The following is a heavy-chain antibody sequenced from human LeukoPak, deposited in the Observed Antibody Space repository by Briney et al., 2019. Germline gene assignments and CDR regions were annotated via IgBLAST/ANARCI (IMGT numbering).Heavy chain of an antibody. CDR2: IDHRGTA. V-gene: IGHV4-34*01. CDR3: AVGITILGVAASFDS. D-gene: IGHD3-3*01. CDR1: GASSTAYY. J-gene: IGHJ4*02. Sequence: PSETLSLTCAVYGASSTAYYWSWIRQPPGKGLEWIGDIDHRGTATYNPSLKSRLTISADASKNQFSLKLNSVTDADTAVYYCAVGITILGVAASFDSWGQGNLVIVSS.